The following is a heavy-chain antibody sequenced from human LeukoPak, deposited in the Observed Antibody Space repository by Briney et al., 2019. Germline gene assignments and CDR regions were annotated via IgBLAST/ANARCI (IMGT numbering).Heavy chain of an antibody. CDR2: INPNSGGT. D-gene: IGHD2/OR15-2a*01. CDR3: ARGSPSYAQWHFDL. CDR1: GYTFTGYY. V-gene: IGHV1-2*04. J-gene: IGHJ2*01. Sequence: ASVKVSCKASGYTFTGYYMHWVRQAPGQGPEWMGWINPNSGGTNYAQKFQDWVTMSSDTSISTAYMELSSLRSDDTAVYYCARGSPSYAQWHFDLWGRGTLVTVSS.